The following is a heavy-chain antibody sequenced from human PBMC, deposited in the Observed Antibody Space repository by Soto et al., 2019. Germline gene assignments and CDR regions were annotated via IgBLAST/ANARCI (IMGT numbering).Heavy chain of an antibody. Sequence: QLQLQESGPGLVKPSETLSLTCTVSGGSISSSSYYWGWIRQPPGKGLEWIGSIYYSGSTYYNPSLKSRVTISVDTXXXXXXXXXXXXXXXXXXXXXXXXXSSTSCYGRYFDYWGQGTLVTVSS. CDR3: XXXSSTSCYGRYFDY. J-gene: IGHJ4*02. CDR1: GGSISSSSYY. D-gene: IGHD2-2*01. CDR2: IYYSGST. V-gene: IGHV4-39*01.